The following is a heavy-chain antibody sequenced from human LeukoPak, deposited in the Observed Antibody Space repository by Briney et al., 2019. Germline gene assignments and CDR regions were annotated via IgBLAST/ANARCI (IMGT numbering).Heavy chain of an antibody. Sequence: GGSLRLSCAASGFTFSSYAMSWVRQAPGKGLEWVSAISGSGGSTYYADSVKGRFTISRDNSKNTLYLQMNSLRAEHTAVYSCAKAHLRSWYGGDYFDYWGQGTLVTVSS. CDR1: GFTFSSYA. CDR2: ISGSGGST. V-gene: IGHV3-23*01. D-gene: IGHD6-13*01. CDR3: AKAHLRSWYGGDYFDY. J-gene: IGHJ4*02.